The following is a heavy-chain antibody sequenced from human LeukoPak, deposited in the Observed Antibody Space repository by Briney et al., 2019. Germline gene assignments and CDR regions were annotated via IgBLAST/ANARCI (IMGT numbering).Heavy chain of an antibody. CDR3: AKDRSYDSSGYPDY. J-gene: IGHJ4*02. D-gene: IGHD3-22*01. CDR1: GFTFTSYA. V-gene: IGHV3-23*01. CDR2: ISGSGGST. Sequence: PGGSLRLSCAASGFTFTSYAMGWVRQAPGKGLEWVSAISGSGGSTYYADSVKGRFTISRDNSKNTLYLQMNSLRAEDTAVYYCAKDRSYDSSGYPDYWGQGTLVTVSS.